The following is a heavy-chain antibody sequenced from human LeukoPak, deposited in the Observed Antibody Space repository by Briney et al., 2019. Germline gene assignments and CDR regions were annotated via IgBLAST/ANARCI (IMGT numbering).Heavy chain of an antibody. V-gene: IGHV3-23*01. J-gene: IGHJ4*02. Sequence: PGGSLRLSCAASGFTFSNYAMNWVRQAPGKGLQWVSVIGGSGVSTYYADSVKGRFTISRDNSENTFYLQMDSLGAEDTALYYCTKGSRNIVVGPPASNYWGQGTLVAVSS. CDR1: GFTFSNYA. CDR3: TKGSRNIVVGPPASNY. CDR2: IGGSGVST. D-gene: IGHD2-2*01.